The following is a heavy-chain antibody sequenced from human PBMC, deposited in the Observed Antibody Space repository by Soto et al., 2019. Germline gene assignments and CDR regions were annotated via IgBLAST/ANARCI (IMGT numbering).Heavy chain of an antibody. CDR1: GFTFTKAW. J-gene: IGHJ4*02. V-gene: IGHV3-15*01. CDR3: ATDVRGRYSTFPEF. Sequence: DVQVVESGGGLVKPGGSLRLSCAASGFTFTKAWMNWVRQAPGKGLEWVARIKSKADGETTYYAAPVQGRFTISRDDSNNTMSLQMTSLKTEDTAVYYCATDVRGRYSTFPEFWGQGTLVTVSS. CDR2: IKSKADGETT. D-gene: IGHD5-18*01.